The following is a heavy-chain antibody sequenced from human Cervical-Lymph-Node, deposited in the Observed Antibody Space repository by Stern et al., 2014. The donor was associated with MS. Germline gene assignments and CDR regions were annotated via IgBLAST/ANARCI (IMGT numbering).Heavy chain of an antibody. V-gene: IGHV4-31*03. J-gene: IGHJ6*01. Sequence: QVQLVQSGPGLVKPSQTLSLTCTVSGGSISSGDYYWSWIRQRPGMGLEWIGYISSSGGNYYNPARKSRGTRREETSKNQFSLKLNSVTAADTAVYYCARAGDYYTMDVWGQGTTVTVSS. D-gene: IGHD1-1*01. CDR1: GGSISSGDYY. CDR3: ARAGDYYTMDV. CDR2: ISSSGGN.